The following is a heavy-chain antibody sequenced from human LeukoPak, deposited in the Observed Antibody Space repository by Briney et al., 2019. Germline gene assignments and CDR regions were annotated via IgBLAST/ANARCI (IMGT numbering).Heavy chain of an antibody. V-gene: IGHV3-23*01. D-gene: IGHD1-26*01. Sequence: PGGSLRLSCAASGFTFSSYAMSWVRQAPGKGLEWVSAISGSGGSTYYADSVKGRFTISRDNSKNTLYLQMNSLRAEDTAVYYCAKDGQWELLRSTDYWGQGTLVTVSS. CDR1: GFTFSSYA. CDR3: AKDGQWELLRSTDY. J-gene: IGHJ4*02. CDR2: ISGSGGST.